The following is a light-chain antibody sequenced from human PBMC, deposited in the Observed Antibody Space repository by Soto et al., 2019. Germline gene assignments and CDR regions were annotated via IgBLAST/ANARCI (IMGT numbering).Light chain of an antibody. V-gene: IGLV2-23*01. Sequence: QSVLTQPASVSVSPGQSITISCTGTSSDVGSYNLVSWYQQHPGKAPKLMIYEGSKRPSGVSNRFSGSKSGNTASLTISGLQAEDEADYYCCSYAGTKGNVFVIGTKLTVL. CDR1: SSDVGSYNL. CDR3: CSYAGTKGNV. CDR2: EGS. J-gene: IGLJ1*01.